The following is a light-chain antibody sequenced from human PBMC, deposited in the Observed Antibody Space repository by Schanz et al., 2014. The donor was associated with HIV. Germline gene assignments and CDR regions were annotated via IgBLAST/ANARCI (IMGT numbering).Light chain of an antibody. J-gene: IGLJ1*01. CDR1: SSDVGGYYF. CDR2: DVT. V-gene: IGLV2-11*01. Sequence: QSALTQPRSVSGSPGQSVTISCTGTSSDVGGYYFVSWYQHHPGVAPKLMIYDVTRRTSGVPDRFSGSKSGNTASLTISGLQAEDEADYYCCSYAGSSTYVFGTGTKLTVL. CDR3: CSYAGSSTYV.